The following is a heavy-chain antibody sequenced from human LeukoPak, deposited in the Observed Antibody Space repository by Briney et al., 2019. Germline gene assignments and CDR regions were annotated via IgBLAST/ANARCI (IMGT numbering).Heavy chain of an antibody. CDR3: ARVRVRGVIPREIDY. D-gene: IGHD3-10*01. V-gene: IGHV4-34*01. CDR2: INHSGST. CDR1: GGSFSGYY. Sequence: SETLSLTCAVYGGSFSGYYWSWIRQPPGKGLEWIGEINHSGSTNYNPSLKSRVTISVDTSKNQFSLKLSSVTAADTAVYYCARVRVRGVIPREIDYWGQGTLVTVSS. J-gene: IGHJ4*02.